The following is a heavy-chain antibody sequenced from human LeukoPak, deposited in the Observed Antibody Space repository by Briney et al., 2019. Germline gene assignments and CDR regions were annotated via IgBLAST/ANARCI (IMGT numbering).Heavy chain of an antibody. CDR2: ISSSGSTI. D-gene: IGHD2-15*01. CDR1: GFTFSDYY. V-gene: IGHV3-11*04. CDR3: ARDFCSGGSCYPQASYWYFDL. Sequence: GGSLRLSCAASGFTFSDYYMSWIRQAPGKGLEWVSYISSSGSTIYYADSVKGRFTISRDNAKNSLYLQMNSLRAEDTAVYYCARDFCSGGSCYPQASYWYFDLWGRGTLVTVSS. J-gene: IGHJ2*01.